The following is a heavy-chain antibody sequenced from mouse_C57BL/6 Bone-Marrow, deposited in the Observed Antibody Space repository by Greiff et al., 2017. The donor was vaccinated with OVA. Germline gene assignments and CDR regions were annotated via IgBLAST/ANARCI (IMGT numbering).Heavy chain of an antibody. V-gene: IGHV1-55*01. CDR3: ATTVGYFDV. Sequence: VQLVESGAELVKPGASVKMSCKASGYTFTSYWITWVKQRPGQGLEWIGDIYPGSGSTNYNEKFKSKATLTVDTSSSTAYMQLSSLTSEDSAVYYCATTVGYFDVWGTGTTVTVSS. CDR2: IYPGSGST. CDR1: GYTFTSYW. J-gene: IGHJ1*03. D-gene: IGHD1-1*01.